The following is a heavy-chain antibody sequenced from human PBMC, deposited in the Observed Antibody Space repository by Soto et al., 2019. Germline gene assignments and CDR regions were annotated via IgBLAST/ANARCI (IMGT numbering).Heavy chain of an antibody. V-gene: IGHV4-39*01. Sequence: QLQLQESGPGLVKPSETLSLTCTVSGGSISSSSYYWGWIRQPPGKGLEWIGSIYYSGSTYYNPSLSSRVTISVDTSKNQFSLKLSSVTAADTAVYYCARQFRRFGDYYYGMDVWGQGTTVTVSS. J-gene: IGHJ6*02. CDR1: GGSISSSSYY. CDR3: ARQFRRFGDYYYGMDV. D-gene: IGHD3-10*01. CDR2: IYYSGST.